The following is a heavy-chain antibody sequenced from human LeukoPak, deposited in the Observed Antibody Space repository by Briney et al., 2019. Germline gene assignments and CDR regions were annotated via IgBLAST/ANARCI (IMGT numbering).Heavy chain of an antibody. CDR3: ARDRYDSYPMDV. Sequence: SETLSLTCTVSGGSISSGDYYWSWIRQHPGKGLEWIGYIYYSGRTYYNPSLKSRVTISVETSKNQFSLKLNSVTAADTAVYYCARDRYDSYPMDVWGQGTTVTVSS. V-gene: IGHV4-31*03. J-gene: IGHJ6*02. CDR1: GGSISSGDYY. D-gene: IGHD3-3*01. CDR2: IYYSGRT.